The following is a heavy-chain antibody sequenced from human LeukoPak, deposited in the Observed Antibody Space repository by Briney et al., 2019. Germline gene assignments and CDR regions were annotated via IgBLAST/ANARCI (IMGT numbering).Heavy chain of an antibody. CDR1: GGSISSYY. Sequence: SETLSLTCTVSGGSISSYYWSWIRQPPGKGLEWIGYIYYNGSTNYNPSLKSRVTISVDTSKNQFSLKLSSVTAADTAVYYCARGYCSGGSCYRTILYVNWFDPWGQGTLVTVSS. CDR2: IYYNGST. V-gene: IGHV4-59*01. D-gene: IGHD2-15*01. CDR3: ARGYCSGGSCYRTILYVNWFDP. J-gene: IGHJ5*02.